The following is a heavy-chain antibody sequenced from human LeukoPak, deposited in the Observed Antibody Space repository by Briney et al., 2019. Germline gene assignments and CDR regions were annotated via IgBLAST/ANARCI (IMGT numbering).Heavy chain of an antibody. V-gene: IGHV3-21*01. CDR2: ISSSGTYI. J-gene: IGHJ3*02. CDR1: GYTFSDYR. Sequence: GGSLTLSCAASGYTFSDYRVNWVRQVPAKGLEWVSSISSSGTYIYYADSVKGRFTISRDNAKNSLFLQMNSLRAEDTAVYYCVSGNDPDYVWGTYRLDAFDIWGEGTMVIVSS. D-gene: IGHD3-16*02. CDR3: VSGNDPDYVWGTYRLDAFDI.